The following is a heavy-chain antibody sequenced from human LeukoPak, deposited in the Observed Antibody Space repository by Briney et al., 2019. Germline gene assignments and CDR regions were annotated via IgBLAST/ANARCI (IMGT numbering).Heavy chain of an antibody. V-gene: IGHV1-2*02. CDR3: ARDYSASEH. CDR2: IDPYTGNT. Sequence: ASVKVSCKASGYTFVGYYLHWVRQAPGQGLEWMAWIDPYTGNTHYAQKSQGRITVTRDTSVSTTYMELSWLTSDDTARYYCARDYSASEHWGQGTLVTVSS. D-gene: IGHD1-26*01. CDR1: GYTFVGYY. J-gene: IGHJ4*02.